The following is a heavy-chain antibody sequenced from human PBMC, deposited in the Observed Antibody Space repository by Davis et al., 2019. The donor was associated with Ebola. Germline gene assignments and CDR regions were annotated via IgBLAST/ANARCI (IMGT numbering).Heavy chain of an antibody. V-gene: IGHV4-34*12. J-gene: IGHJ4*02. CDR1: GGSLYGAY. CDR2: TLHGRDT. CDR3: ARRPTGIDY. Sequence: PSETLSLTCGVTGGSLYGAYWTWIRQSPGQGLEWIGETLHGRDTKYSPALKGRVTISLDVAQNQVSLTLSSVTAADTATYYCARRPTGIDYWGQGALVTVSS. D-gene: IGHD4-11*01.